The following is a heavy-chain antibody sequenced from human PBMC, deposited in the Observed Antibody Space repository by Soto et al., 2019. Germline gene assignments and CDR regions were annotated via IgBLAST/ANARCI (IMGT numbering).Heavy chain of an antibody. Sequence: PVGSLRLSCAASGFTFSSYAMHWVRQAPGKGLEWVAVISYDGSNKYYADSVKGRFTISRDNSKNTLYLQMNSLRAEDTAVYYCARDLGYWGQGTLVTVSS. CDR1: GFTFSSYA. CDR2: ISYDGSNK. V-gene: IGHV3-30-3*01. CDR3: ARDLGY. J-gene: IGHJ4*02.